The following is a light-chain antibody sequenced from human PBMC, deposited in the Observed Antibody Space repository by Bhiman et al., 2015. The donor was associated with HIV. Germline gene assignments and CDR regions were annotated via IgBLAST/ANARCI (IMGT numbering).Light chain of an antibody. Sequence: SYELTQPPSVSVAPGETATLTCGGKNIGSKSVHWYQQKPDQAPVLVIFYDSDRPSGIPERFSGSNSGNTATLTISRVEAGDEADYYCQVWDTNSDRPFGGGTKLTVL. V-gene: IGLV3-21*04. CDR1: NIGSKS. CDR2: YDS. J-gene: IGLJ2*01. CDR3: QVWDTNSDRP.